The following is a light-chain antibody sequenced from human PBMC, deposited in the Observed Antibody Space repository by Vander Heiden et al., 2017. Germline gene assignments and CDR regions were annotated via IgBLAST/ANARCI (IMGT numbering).Light chain of an antibody. V-gene: IGKV3-15*01. CDR1: HSVGTN. J-gene: IGKJ2*01. CDR3: QQYNNWPYT. CDR2: DAS. Sequence: EIVMTPSPGSLSVFPGDSATLSCRASHSVGTNLAWYRQKPGQPPSLLIFDASSRATGVPARFRASGSGTEFTLTISSLQSEDFASYYCQQYNNWPYTFGQGTKLEIK.